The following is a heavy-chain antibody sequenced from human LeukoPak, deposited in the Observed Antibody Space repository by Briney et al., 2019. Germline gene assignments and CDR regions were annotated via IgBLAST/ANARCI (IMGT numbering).Heavy chain of an antibody. D-gene: IGHD3-10*01. CDR2: ISAYIGNT. V-gene: IGHV1-18*01. J-gene: IGHJ4*02. CDR1: GYTFTSYG. CDR3: ARGYPLRGLRGYFDY. Sequence: ASVKVSCKASGYTFTSYGISLVRQAPGQALEWMGWISAYIGNTNYAQKLQGRVTMTTDTSMSTAYMELRSLSANDTAVYYCARGYPLRGLRGYFDYWGQGTLVTVSS.